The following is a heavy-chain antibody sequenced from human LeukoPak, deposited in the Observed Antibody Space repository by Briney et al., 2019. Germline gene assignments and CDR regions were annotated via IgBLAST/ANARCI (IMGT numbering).Heavy chain of an antibody. D-gene: IGHD1-26*01. CDR2: IYYSGST. CDR1: GGSISSYY. CDR3: VRDGRAFNI. Sequence: SETLSLTCTVSGGSISSYYWSWIRQPPGKGLEWIGYIYYSGSTNYNPSLKSRVTISVDTSKNQISLKVRSVTAADTAIYYCVRDGRAFNIGGQGPMVPVFS. J-gene: IGHJ3*02. V-gene: IGHV4-59*01.